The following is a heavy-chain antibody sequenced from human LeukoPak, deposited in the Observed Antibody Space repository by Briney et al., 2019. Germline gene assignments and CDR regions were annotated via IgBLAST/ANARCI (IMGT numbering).Heavy chain of an antibody. CDR2: IYYSGST. D-gene: IGHD1-14*01. V-gene: IGHV4-59*01. CDR3: AYGEPTHFDY. J-gene: IGHJ4*02. Sequence: SSETLSLTCTVSGGSISSYYWSWIRQPPGKGLEWIGYIYYSGSTNYSPSLKSRVTISVDTSKNQFSLKLRSVTAADTAVYYCAYGEPTHFDYWGQGTLVSVSS. CDR1: GGSISSYY.